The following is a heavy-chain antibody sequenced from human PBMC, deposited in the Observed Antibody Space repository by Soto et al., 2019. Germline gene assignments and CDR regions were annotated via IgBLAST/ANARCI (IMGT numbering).Heavy chain of an antibody. CDR2: TYYSGST. D-gene: IGHD1-26*01. CDR1: GGSISSYY. J-gene: IGHJ2*01. CDR3: ARGGSLYWYFDL. V-gene: IGHV4-59*01. Sequence: SETLSLTCSVSGGSISSYYWSWIRQPPGKGLEWIGYTYYSGSTNYNPSLKSRVTISVDTSKNQFSLELSSLRSEDTAVYYCARGGSLYWYFDLWGRGTLVTVSS.